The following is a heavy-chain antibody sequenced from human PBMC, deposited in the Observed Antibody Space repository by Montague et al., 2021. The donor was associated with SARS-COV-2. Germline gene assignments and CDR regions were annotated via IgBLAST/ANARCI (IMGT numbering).Heavy chain of an antibody. CDR2: IYYSGST. V-gene: IGHV4-31*03. CDR3: ARVRITMIVVVDAFDI. Sequence: TLSLTCTVSGGSISSGGYYWSWIRQHPGKGLEWIGYIYYSGSTYSNPSLKSRVTISVDTSKNQFSLKLSSVTAADTAVYYCARVRITMIVVVDAFDIWGQGTMVTVSS. J-gene: IGHJ3*02. CDR1: GGSISSGGYY. D-gene: IGHD3-22*01.